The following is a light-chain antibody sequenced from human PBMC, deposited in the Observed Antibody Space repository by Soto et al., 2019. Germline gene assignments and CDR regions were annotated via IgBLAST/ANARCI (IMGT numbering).Light chain of an antibody. Sequence: QSALTQPASVSGSPGQAITISCTGTSSDVGGYNYVSWYQQHPGKAPKLMIYEVTNRPSGVSNRFSGSKSGYTASLTISGRQAEDEADYYCTSYTPSTTPYVFGTGTKLTVL. CDR3: TSYTPSTTPYV. CDR1: SSDVGGYNY. CDR2: EVT. J-gene: IGLJ1*01. V-gene: IGLV2-14*01.